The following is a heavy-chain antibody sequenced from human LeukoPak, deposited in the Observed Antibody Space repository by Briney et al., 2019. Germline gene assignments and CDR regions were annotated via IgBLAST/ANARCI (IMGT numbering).Heavy chain of an antibody. J-gene: IGHJ4*02. CDR1: GFTFDAFG. CDR3: AKWINF. Sequence: GGSLRLSCAASGFTFDAFGMTWVRQAPGKGLVWVSGINTDGSSTNYADSMEGRFTISSDTAKKSRYLQMNRRRADAPADYFCAKWINFWGQGTLVTVSS. D-gene: IGHD2-2*03. V-gene: IGHV3-74*01. CDR2: INTDGSST.